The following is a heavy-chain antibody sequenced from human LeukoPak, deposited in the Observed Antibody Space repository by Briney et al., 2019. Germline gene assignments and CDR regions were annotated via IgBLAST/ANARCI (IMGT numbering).Heavy chain of an antibody. CDR2: FDPEDGET. Sequence: EASVKISCKVSGYTLTELSMHWVRQAPGKGLEWMGGFDPEDGETIYAQKFQGRVTITADESTSTAYMELSSLRSEDTAVYYCARETETFSDYWGQGTLVTVSS. CDR1: GYTLTELS. CDR3: ARETETFSDY. V-gene: IGHV1-24*01. D-gene: IGHD1-1*01. J-gene: IGHJ4*02.